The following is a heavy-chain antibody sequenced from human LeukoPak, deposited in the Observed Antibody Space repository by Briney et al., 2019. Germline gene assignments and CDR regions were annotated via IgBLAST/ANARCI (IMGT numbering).Heavy chain of an antibody. J-gene: IGHJ4*02. CDR2: IYYSGST. CDR3: ASGGAAGEMDTAMVPFDY. V-gene: IGHV4-39*07. Sequence: PSETLSLTCTVSGGSITSTSNYWGWIRQPPGKGLEWIGSIYYSGSTYYNPSLKSRVTISVDTSKNQFSLKLSSVTAADTAVYYCASGGAAGEMDTAMVPFDYWGQGTLVTVSS. CDR1: GGSITSTSNY. D-gene: IGHD5-18*01.